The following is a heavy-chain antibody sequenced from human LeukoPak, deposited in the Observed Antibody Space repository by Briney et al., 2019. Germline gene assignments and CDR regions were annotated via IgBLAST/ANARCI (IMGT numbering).Heavy chain of an antibody. V-gene: IGHV3-30*04. D-gene: IGHD6-19*01. J-gene: IGHJ4*02. CDR3: ARSSSGWYYFDY. CDR1: GFTFSSYA. Sequence: GRSLRLSCAASGFTFSSYAMHWVRQAPGKGLEWVAVISYDGSNKYYADSVKGRLTISRDNSKNTLYLQMNSLRAEDTAVYYCARSSSGWYYFDYWGQGTLVTVSS. CDR2: ISYDGSNK.